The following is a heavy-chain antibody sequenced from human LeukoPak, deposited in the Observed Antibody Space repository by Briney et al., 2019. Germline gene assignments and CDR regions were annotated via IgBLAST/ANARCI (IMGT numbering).Heavy chain of an antibody. V-gene: IGHV4-39*01. D-gene: IGHD6-6*01. CDR1: GGSISSSSYY. CDR2: IYYSGST. CDR3: ARGIAARGVDY. Sequence: SETLSLTCTVSGGSISSSSYYWGWIRQPPGKGLEWIGSIYYSGSTYYNPSLKSRVTISVDTSKNQFSLKLSSVTAADTAVYYCARGIAARGVDYWGQGTLVTVSS. J-gene: IGHJ4*02.